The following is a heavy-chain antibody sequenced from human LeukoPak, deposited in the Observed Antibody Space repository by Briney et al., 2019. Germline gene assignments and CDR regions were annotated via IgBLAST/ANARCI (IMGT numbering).Heavy chain of an antibody. V-gene: IGHV1-46*01. CDR3: AREGFMTYYYYGMDV. Sequence: GASVKVSCKASGYTFTGYYMHWVRQAPGQGLEWMGIINPSGSSTNYAQKFQGRVTMTRDTSTSTVYMELSSLRSEDTAVYYCAREGFMTYYYYGMDVWGQGTTVTVSS. CDR1: GYTFTGYY. D-gene: IGHD3-10*01. J-gene: IGHJ6*02. CDR2: INPSGSST.